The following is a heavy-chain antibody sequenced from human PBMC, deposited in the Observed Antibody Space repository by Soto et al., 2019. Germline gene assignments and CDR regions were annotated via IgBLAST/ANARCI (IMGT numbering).Heavy chain of an antibody. CDR1: GFTFSSYA. V-gene: IGHV3-30-3*01. D-gene: IGHD3-22*01. CDR3: ARVGGGGYLADY. CDR2: ISYDGSNK. Sequence: QVQLVESGGGVVQPGRSLRLSCAASGFTFSSYAMHWVRQAPGKGLEWVAVISYDGSNKYYADSVKGRFTISRDNSKNSLYLQMNSLRAEDTAGYYCARVGGGGYLADYWGQGTLVTVSS. J-gene: IGHJ4*02.